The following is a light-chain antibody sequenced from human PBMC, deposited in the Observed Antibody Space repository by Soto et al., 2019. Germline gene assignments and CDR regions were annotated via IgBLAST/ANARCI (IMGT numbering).Light chain of an antibody. J-gene: IGKJ4*01. CDR3: QQYNNWPSLT. V-gene: IGKV3-15*01. CDR1: QSVSSN. CDR2: GAS. Sequence: EIVMTQSPATLSVSPGERATLSCRASQSVSSNLAWYQQKPGQAPRLLIYGASIRSTGIPARFSGSGSGTEFTLTISSLQSEDFAVYYCQQYNNWPSLTFGGGTQVEIK.